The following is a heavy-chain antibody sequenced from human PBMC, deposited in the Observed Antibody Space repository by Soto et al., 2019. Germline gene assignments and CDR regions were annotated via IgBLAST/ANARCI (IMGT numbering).Heavy chain of an antibody. Sequence: QVQLQEWGPGLVKPSGTLSLTCAVSGGSISSSNWWTWVRQPPGKGLEWIGEIYHSGSTNYNPSLKSRVTISVDKSKNQFSLKVTSVTTADTAVYYCAILLRSTYGMDVWGQGTTVTVSS. CDR2: IYHSGST. V-gene: IGHV4-4*02. J-gene: IGHJ6*02. CDR1: GGSISSSNW. CDR3: AILLRSTYGMDV. D-gene: IGHD3-3*01.